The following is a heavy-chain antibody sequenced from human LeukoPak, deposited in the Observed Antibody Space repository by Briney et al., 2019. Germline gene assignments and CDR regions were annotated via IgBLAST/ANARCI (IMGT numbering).Heavy chain of an antibody. J-gene: IGHJ3*02. V-gene: IGHV1-8*03. CDR3: ARVPGGYCSGGSCYLIKNDAFDI. CDR1: GYTFTSYD. Sequence: ASVKVSCKASGYTFTSYDINWVRQATGQGLEWMGWMNPNSGNTGYAQKFQGRVTITRNTSISTAYMELSSLRSEDTAVYYCARVPGGYCSGGSCYLIKNDAFDIWGQGTMVTVSS. D-gene: IGHD2-15*01. CDR2: MNPNSGNT.